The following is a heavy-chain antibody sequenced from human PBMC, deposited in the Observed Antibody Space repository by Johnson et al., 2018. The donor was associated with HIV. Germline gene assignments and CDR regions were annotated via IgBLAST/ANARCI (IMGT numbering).Heavy chain of an antibody. CDR3: ARSDSKYDSFDI. D-gene: IGHD2-15*01. CDR2: ISSDGSNK. CDR1: GFTFSSYV. J-gene: IGHJ3*02. Sequence: VQLMESGGGLVKPGRSLRLSCAASGFTFSSYVIHWVRQPPGKGLEWVAVISSDGSNKYYVDSVKGRFTISRDNAKDTLYLRMNNLRAEDTAMYYCARSDSKYDSFDIWGQGTVVTVSS. V-gene: IGHV3-30*03.